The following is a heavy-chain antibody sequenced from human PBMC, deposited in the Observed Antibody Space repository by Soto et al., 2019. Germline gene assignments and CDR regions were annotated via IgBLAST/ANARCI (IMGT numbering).Heavy chain of an antibody. D-gene: IGHD5-18*01. CDR1: GYTFTSYA. Sequence: ASVKVSCKASGYTFTSYAMHWVRQAPGQRLERMGWINAGNGNTKYSQKFQGRVTITRDTSASTAYMELSSLRSEDTAVYYCAREGVYSYGLLRGLGGFDPWGQGTLVTVSS. CDR2: INAGNGNT. V-gene: IGHV1-3*01. CDR3: AREGVYSYGLLRGLGGFDP. J-gene: IGHJ5*02.